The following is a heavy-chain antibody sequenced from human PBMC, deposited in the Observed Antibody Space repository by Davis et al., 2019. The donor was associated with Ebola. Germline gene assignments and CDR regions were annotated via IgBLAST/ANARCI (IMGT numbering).Heavy chain of an antibody. CDR1: GYTFTSYG. Sequence: ASVKVSCKASGYTFTSYGISWVRQAPGQGLEWMGWISAYNGNTNYAQKLQGRVTITRDTSASTAYMELSSLRSEDTAVYYCARDRQVNWFDPWGQGTLVTVSS. V-gene: IGHV1-18*01. CDR3: ARDRQVNWFDP. CDR2: ISAYNGNT. J-gene: IGHJ5*02.